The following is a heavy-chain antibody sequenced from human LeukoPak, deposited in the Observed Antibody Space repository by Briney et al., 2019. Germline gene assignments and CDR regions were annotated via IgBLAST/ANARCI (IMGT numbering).Heavy chain of an antibody. Sequence: PGGSLRLSCAASGFTFSSYSMNWVRQAPGKGLEWVSSISSSSSYIYYADSVKGRFTISRDNAKNSLYLQMNSLRAEDTAVYYCARGHYDSSGYWLSYFDYWGQGSLVTVSS. D-gene: IGHD3-22*01. V-gene: IGHV3-21*01. CDR3: ARGHYDSSGYWLSYFDY. CDR1: GFTFSSYS. J-gene: IGHJ4*02. CDR2: ISSSSSYI.